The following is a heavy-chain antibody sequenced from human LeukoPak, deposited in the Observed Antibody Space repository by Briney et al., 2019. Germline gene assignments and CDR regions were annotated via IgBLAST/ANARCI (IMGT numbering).Heavy chain of an antibody. Sequence: PGGSLRLSCGASGFTFSDYYLSWIRQAPGKGLEWISYISGSSSHINYADSVKGRFTISRDNAKKSVYLQMDSLRAEDTAVYYCARDQIGSWWGQGTLVIVSS. CDR2: ISGSSSHI. CDR1: GFTFSDYY. J-gene: IGHJ4*02. CDR3: ARDQIGSW. D-gene: IGHD6-13*01. V-gene: IGHV3-11*06.